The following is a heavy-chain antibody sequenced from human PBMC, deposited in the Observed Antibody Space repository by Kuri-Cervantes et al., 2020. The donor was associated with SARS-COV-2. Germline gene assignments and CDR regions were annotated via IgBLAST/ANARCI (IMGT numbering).Heavy chain of an antibody. CDR1: GFTFSSYG. V-gene: IGHV3-21*01. D-gene: IGHD2-15*01. CDR3: ARDGGGRPTHSDY. J-gene: IGHJ4*02. Sequence: GGSLRLSCAASGFTFSSYGMNWVRQAPGKGLEYVSSISSNSSYIYYADSVKGRFTISRDNAKNSLHLQMNSLRAEDTAVYYCARDGGGRPTHSDYWGQGTLVTVSS. CDR2: ISSNSSYI.